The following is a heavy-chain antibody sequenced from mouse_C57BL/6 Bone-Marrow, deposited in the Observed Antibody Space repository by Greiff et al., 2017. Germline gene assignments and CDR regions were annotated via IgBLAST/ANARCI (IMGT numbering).Heavy chain of an antibody. V-gene: IGHV5-4*03. D-gene: IGHD1-1*01. CDR3: ARFYGSVIFYYAMDY. CDR2: ISDGGSYT. Sequence: EVKLVESGGGLVKPGGSLKLSCAASGFTFSSYAMSWVRQTPEKRLEWVATISDGGSYTYYPDNVKGRFTISRDNAKNNLYLQMSHLKSEDTAMXYCARFYGSVIFYYAMDYWGQGTSVTVSS. J-gene: IGHJ4*01. CDR1: GFTFSSYA.